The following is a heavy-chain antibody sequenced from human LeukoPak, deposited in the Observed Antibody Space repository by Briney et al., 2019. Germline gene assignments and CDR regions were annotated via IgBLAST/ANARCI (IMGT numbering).Heavy chain of an antibody. D-gene: IGHD1-26*01. CDR2: TYYSGST. Sequence: SETLSLTCTVSGGSISSYNWNLIRQPPGKGLAWIGYTYYSGSTNYNPSLKSRVTISVDTSKNQFSLKLSSVTAADTAVYYCARRWDTWGQGTLVTVSS. J-gene: IGHJ5*02. CDR3: ARRWDT. CDR1: GGSISSYN. V-gene: IGHV4-59*08.